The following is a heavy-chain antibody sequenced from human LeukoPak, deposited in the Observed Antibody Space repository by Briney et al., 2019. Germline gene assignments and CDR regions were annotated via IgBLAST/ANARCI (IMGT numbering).Heavy chain of an antibody. J-gene: IGHJ4*02. V-gene: IGHV3-48*03. CDR1: GFTFSSYE. CDR2: ISSSGTTI. CDR3: ARGRPGSSSSGGGYFDY. Sequence: GGSLRLSCAASGFTFSSYEMNWVRQAPGKGLEWISYISSSGTTIYDADSVKGRFTISRDNAKNSLYLQMNSLRAEDTAVYYCARGRPGSSSSGGGYFDYWGQGTLVTVSS. D-gene: IGHD6-6*01.